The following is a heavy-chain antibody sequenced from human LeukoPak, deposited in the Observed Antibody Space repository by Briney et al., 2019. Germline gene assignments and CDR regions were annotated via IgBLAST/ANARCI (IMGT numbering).Heavy chain of an antibody. V-gene: IGHV4-30-4*01. Sequence: PSETLSLTCTVSGGSISSGDYYWSWIRQPPGKGLEWIGYIYYSGSTYYNPSLKSRVTISVDTSKNQFSLKLSSVTAADTAVYYCARDGNSSSYAFDIWGQGTMVTVSS. D-gene: IGHD6-6*01. CDR2: IYYSGST. CDR3: ARDGNSSSYAFDI. J-gene: IGHJ3*02. CDR1: GGSISSGDYY.